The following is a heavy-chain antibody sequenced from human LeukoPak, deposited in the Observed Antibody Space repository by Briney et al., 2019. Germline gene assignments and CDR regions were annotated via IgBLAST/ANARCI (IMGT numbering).Heavy chain of an antibody. CDR3: ARDQASGSYYPRFDY. V-gene: IGHV1-18*01. CDR1: GYSFTTYG. CDR2: ISAYDGST. J-gene: IGHJ4*02. D-gene: IGHD3-10*01. Sequence: GASVKVSCKASGYSFTTYGISWVRQAPGQGLEWMGWISAYDGSTNYAQQFQGRVTPTRDTSTTTAYVELRSLRSDATAIYYCARDQASGSYYPRFDYWGQGALVTVSS.